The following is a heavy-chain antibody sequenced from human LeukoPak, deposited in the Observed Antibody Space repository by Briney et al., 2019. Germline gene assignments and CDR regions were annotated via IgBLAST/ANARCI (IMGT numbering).Heavy chain of an antibody. CDR2: IYYSGST. V-gene: IGHV4-39*01. CDR3: ARLDSSGPNDY. D-gene: IGHD6-19*01. J-gene: IGHJ4*02. Sequence: PSETLSLTCTVSGVSISSSSYYWGWIRQPPGKGLEWIGNIYYSGSTYYNPSLKSRVTISVDTSKNQFSLELTSVTAADTAVYYCARLDSSGPNDYWGQGTLVIVSS. CDR1: GVSISSSSYY.